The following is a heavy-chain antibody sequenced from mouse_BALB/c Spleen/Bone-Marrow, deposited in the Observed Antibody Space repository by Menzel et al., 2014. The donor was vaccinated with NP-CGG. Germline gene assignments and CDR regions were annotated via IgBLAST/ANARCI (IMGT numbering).Heavy chain of an antibody. CDR1: GYTFTDYE. CDR2: IDPETGGT. CDR3: TGGGNFITTVVVDFDY. J-gene: IGHJ2*01. Sequence: QVQLQQSGAELVRPGASVTLSRKASGYTFTDYEMHWVKQTPVHGLEWIGAIDPETGGTAYNQKFKGKATLTADKSSSTAYMELRSLTSEGSAVYYCTGGGNFITTVVVDFDYWGQGTTLTVSS. V-gene: IGHV1-15*01. D-gene: IGHD1-1*01.